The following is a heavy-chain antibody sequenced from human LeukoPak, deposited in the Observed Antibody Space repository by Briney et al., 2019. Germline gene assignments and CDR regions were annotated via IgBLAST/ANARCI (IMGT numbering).Heavy chain of an antibody. CDR2: IYYSGST. D-gene: IGHD6-6*01. CDR3: ARDQGGSSVPSFDY. Sequence: ASETLSLTCTVSGGSISSSSYYWGWIRQPPGKGLGWIGTIYYSGSTYYNPSLKSRVTISVDTSKNQFSLKLSSVTAADTAVYYCARDQGGSSVPSFDYWGQGTLVTVSS. CDR1: GGSISSSSYY. V-gene: IGHV4-39*07. J-gene: IGHJ4*02.